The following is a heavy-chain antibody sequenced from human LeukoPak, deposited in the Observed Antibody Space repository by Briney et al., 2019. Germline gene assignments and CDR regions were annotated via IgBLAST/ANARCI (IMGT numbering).Heavy chain of an antibody. V-gene: IGHV3-7*01. D-gene: IGHD2-2*01. CDR1: GFTFSSHG. CDR3: ARASPDGYCSSTSCSADY. Sequence: GGSLRLSCAASGFTFSSHGMNWVRQAPGKGLEWVANIKQDGSEKFYVDSVKGRFTVSRDNAKNSLYLQMNSLRVEDTAVYYCARASPDGYCSSTSCSADYWGQGTLVTVSS. CDR2: IKQDGSEK. J-gene: IGHJ4*02.